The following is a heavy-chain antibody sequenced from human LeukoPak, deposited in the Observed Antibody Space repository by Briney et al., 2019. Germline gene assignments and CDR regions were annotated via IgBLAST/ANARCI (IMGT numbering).Heavy chain of an antibody. CDR3: AKASGGAYSPPDS. CDR1: GFTFSRYG. Sequence: PGGSLRLSCAASGFTFSRYGMDWVRQAPGKGLGWGAVIWYDGSDKYYADSVKGRFTISRDNSKDTLYLQMNSLRVADTAVYYCAKASGGAYSPPDSWGQGTLVTVSS. D-gene: IGHD2-15*01. J-gene: IGHJ4*02. V-gene: IGHV3-33*06. CDR2: IWYDGSDK.